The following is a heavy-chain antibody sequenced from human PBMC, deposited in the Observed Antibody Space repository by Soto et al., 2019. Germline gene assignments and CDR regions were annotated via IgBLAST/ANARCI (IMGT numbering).Heavy chain of an antibody. CDR1: GGTFSKYS. J-gene: IGHJ6*02. Sequence: QVRLVQSGAEVKKPGSSVKVSCKVSGGTFSKYSLSWVRQTPGQGLEWMGGITPFVDTSNYAQRFLGRVTITADNPAHTDFWEVRGLKSEDPALYFCASKCFCIGSSCYSRHYYGMDVWGQGTTVTVSS. D-gene: IGHD2-21*01. CDR2: ITPFVDTS. CDR3: ASKCFCIGSSCYSRHYYGMDV. V-gene: IGHV1-69*06.